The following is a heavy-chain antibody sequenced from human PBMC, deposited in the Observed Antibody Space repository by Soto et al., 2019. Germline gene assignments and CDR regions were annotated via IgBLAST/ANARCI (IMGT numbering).Heavy chain of an antibody. V-gene: IGHV3-9*01. CDR2: VSPTGDTV. D-gene: IGHD3-10*01. J-gene: IGHJ4*02. CDR3: LKDAPNGSIDD. CDR1: GFRFEQYA. Sequence: VQVVASGGGLVKPGRSLKLSCEAPGFRFEQYAIPWVRQGPGKGLECVSTVSPTGDTVAYADSVEGRFTVSRDNAKNSLYLQMNSLKGDDTAFYYCLKDAPNGSIDDWGQGTLVTVSS.